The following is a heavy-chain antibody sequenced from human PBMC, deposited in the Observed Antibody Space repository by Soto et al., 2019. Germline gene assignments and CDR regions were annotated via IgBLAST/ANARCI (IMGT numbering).Heavy chain of an antibody. D-gene: IGHD6-13*01. J-gene: IGHJ4*02. Sequence: QVKLVQSGPEVKKPGASVKVSCKASGYTFTTYYIHWVRQAPGQGLEWMGIINPNSGSTSSAQKVHGRFNTAIDMPTGTVYLGLRNSRYDNSAEYYCNRAPFASGSSWYDYWGQGTLVTVSS. CDR2: INPNSGST. V-gene: IGHV1-46*03. CDR1: GYTFTTYY. CDR3: NRAPFASGSSWYDY.